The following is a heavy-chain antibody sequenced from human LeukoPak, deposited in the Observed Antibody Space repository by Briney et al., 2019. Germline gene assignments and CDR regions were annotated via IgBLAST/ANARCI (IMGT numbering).Heavy chain of an antibody. CDR2: ISGSGGST. V-gene: IGHV3-23*01. CDR3: AKGDDILTTSILSPDH. CDR1: GFTFSSYA. D-gene: IGHD3-9*01. Sequence: PGGSLRLSCAASGFTFSSYAMSWVRQAPGKGLEWVSAISGSGGSTYYADSVKGRFTISRDNSKNTLYLQMNSLRAEDTAVYYCAKGDDILTTSILSPDHWGQGTLVTVSS. J-gene: IGHJ4*02.